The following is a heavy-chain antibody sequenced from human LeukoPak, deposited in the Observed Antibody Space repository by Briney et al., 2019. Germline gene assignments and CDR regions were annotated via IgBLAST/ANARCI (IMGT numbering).Heavy chain of an antibody. D-gene: IGHD2-2*01. CDR1: GFTFSSYA. Sequence: GGSLRLSCAASGFTFSSYAMSWVRQAPGKGLEWVSAISGSGGSTYYADSVKGRFTISRDISKNTVYLQMNSLRAEDTAVYYCAKGGGGSCSSTSCPTDYWGQGTLVTVSS. CDR3: AKGGGGSCSSTSCPTDY. V-gene: IGHV3-23*01. CDR2: ISGSGGST. J-gene: IGHJ4*02.